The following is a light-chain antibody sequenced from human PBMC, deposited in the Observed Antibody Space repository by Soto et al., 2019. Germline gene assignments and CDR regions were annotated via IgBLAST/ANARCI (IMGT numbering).Light chain of an antibody. V-gene: IGKV1-5*03. CDR2: KAS. CDR1: ESISSW. CDR3: QQYSAKWT. J-gene: IGKJ1*01. Sequence: DIQMTQSPSTLSASVGDRVTITCRASESISSWLAWFQQKPGKAPKLLIYKASILQSGVSSRFSGSESGTEFTLTISSLQRDDFATYFCQQYSAKWTFGQGTKVEIK.